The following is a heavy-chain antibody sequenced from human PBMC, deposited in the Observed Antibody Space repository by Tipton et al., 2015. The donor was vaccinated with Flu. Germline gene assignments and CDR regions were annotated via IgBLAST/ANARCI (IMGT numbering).Heavy chain of an antibody. D-gene: IGHD6-6*01. Sequence: VQLVQSGGGLVKPGGSLRLSCVASGFTFSNAWMSWVRQAPGKGLEWVGRIKSKSDGGTTDYAAPVKGRFTISRDDSKNTLYLQMNSLKTEDTAVYYCSTDKSSSSSGYYYYYGMDVWGQGTTVTVSS. CDR3: STDKSSSSSGYYYYYGMDV. CDR2: IKSKSDGGTT. CDR1: GFTFSNAW. J-gene: IGHJ6*02. V-gene: IGHV3-15*01.